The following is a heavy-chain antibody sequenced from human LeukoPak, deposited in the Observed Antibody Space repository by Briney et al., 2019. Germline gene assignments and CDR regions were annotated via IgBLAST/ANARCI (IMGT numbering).Heavy chain of an antibody. J-gene: IGHJ4*02. Sequence: GGSLRLSCAASGFVFSDYAMSWVRQAPGKGLEWVSSISGSGRIIFYTESVKGRFTISRDNSNNTLYLEMNGLRADDAAVYYCATWGCSGGSCYYHDSWGQGILVTVSS. CDR2: ISGSGRII. D-gene: IGHD2-15*01. CDR3: ATWGCSGGSCYYHDS. CDR1: GFVFSDYA. V-gene: IGHV3-23*01.